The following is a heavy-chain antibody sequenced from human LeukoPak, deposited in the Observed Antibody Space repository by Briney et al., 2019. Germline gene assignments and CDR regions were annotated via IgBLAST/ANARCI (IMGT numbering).Heavy chain of an antibody. CDR3: ARLDSTPLGYCSSTSCWGWSWFDP. CDR1: GDNFASYR. V-gene: IGHV5-51*01. CDR2: IYPGDSDT. Sequence: GESLKISCKVSGDNFASYRIGWVRQMPGKGLEWMGIIYPGDSDTRYSPSFQGQVTISADKSISTAYLQWSSLKASDTAMYYCARLDSTPLGYCSSTSCWGWSWFDPWGQGTLVTVSS. D-gene: IGHD2-2*01. J-gene: IGHJ5*02.